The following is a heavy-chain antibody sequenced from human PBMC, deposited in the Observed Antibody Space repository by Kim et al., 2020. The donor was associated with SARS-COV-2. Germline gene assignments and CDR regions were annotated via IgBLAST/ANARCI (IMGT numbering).Heavy chain of an antibody. CDR2: ISSSGSTI. Sequence: GGSLRLSCAASGFTFSDYYMSWIRQAPGKGLEWVSYISSSGSTIYYADSVKGRFTISRDNAKNSLYLQMNSLRAEDTAVYYCARDRRPMVPTSDYYYYGMDVWGQGTTVTVSS. CDR1: GFTFSDYY. CDR3: ARDRRPMVPTSDYYYYGMDV. V-gene: IGHV3-11*01. D-gene: IGHD3-10*01. J-gene: IGHJ6*02.